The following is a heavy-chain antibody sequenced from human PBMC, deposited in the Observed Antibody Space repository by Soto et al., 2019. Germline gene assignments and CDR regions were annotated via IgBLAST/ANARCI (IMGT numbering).Heavy chain of an antibody. CDR2: ISGSGGST. Sequence: EVQLLESGGGLVQPGGSLRLSCAASGFTFSSYAMSWVRQAPGKGLEWVSAISGSGGSTYYADSVKGRFTISRDNSKTTLYLQMNSLRAEDTAVYYCAKGLSPGKREFGVVSYWGQGTLVTVSS. D-gene: IGHD3-3*01. J-gene: IGHJ4*02. CDR3: AKGLSPGKREFGVVSY. CDR1: GFTFSSYA. V-gene: IGHV3-23*01.